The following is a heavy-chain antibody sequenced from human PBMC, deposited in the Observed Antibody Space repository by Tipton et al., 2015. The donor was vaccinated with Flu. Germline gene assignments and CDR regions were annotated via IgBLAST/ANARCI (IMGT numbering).Heavy chain of an antibody. D-gene: IGHD1-14*01. CDR3: AKGTLGRPGGLDL. CDR1: GGNFRTYT. J-gene: IGHJ2*01. Sequence: QLVQSGAEMKKPGSSVKVSCKASGGNFRTYTISWVRQAPGQGLELMGGIIPVFGTANYVQKIQGRVTITADESTSTVYMELTNLRSEDTAVFYWAKGTLGRPGGLDLWGRGTLFTVSS. V-gene: IGHV1-69*01. CDR2: IIPVFGTA.